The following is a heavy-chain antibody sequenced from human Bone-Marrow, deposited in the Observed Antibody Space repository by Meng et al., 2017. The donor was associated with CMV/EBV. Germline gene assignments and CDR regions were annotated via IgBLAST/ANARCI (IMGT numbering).Heavy chain of an antibody. CDR1: GITFSSYG. J-gene: IGHJ6*02. CDR2: IHYDGSSA. Sequence: GESLKISCAASGITFSSYGMHWVRQAPGKGLECVAFIHYDGSSASYADFVKGRFTISRANSKKTLYLQMSSLRTEDTAVYYCARDGSTSLFHYHGMAVWGPGNTVNVSS. CDR3: ARDGSTSLFHYHGMAV. D-gene: IGHD6-13*01. V-gene: IGHV3-30*02.